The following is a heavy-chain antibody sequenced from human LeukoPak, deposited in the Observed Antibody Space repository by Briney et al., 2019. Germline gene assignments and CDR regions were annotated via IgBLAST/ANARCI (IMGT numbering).Heavy chain of an antibody. J-gene: IGHJ4*02. CDR2: IIGNGGSA. CDR3: AKIVGNRHC. D-gene: IGHD2-21*01. V-gene: IGHV3-23*01. Sequence: PGGSLRLSCSASGFTFSSFALSWVRQAPGKGLEWVSGIIGNGGSAYYADSVKGRFTISRDNSKNTLYLQMNSLRAEDTAVYYCAKIVGNRHCWGQGTLVTVSS. CDR1: GFTFSSFA.